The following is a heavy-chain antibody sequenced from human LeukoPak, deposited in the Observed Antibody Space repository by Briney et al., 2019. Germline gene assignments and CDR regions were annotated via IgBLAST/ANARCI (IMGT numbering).Heavy chain of an antibody. CDR2: IFHSGST. D-gene: IGHD3-22*01. J-gene: IGHJ4*02. CDR3: ATYYESSGYRLDY. CDR1: GVSISSSNW. Sequence: PSETLSLTCAVSGVSISSSNWRTWVRQPPGKGLEWIGEIFHSGSTNYNPSLKSRVTMSVDKSKNQFSLQLNSVTATDTAVYYCATYYESSGYRLDYWGQGTLVTVSS. V-gene: IGHV4-4*02.